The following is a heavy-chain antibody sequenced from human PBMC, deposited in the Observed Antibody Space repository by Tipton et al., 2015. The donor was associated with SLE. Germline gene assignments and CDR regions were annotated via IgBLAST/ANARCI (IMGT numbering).Heavy chain of an antibody. Sequence: TLSLTCAVYGGSFSGYCWIRQPPGKGLEWIGEINHSGTTNYNPSLKSRVTISVDTSKNQFSLKLSSVTAADTAVYYCAREESGSALFDYWGQGTLVTVSS. V-gene: IGHV4-34*01. CDR2: INHSGTT. J-gene: IGHJ4*02. CDR1: GGSFSGY. CDR3: AREESGSALFDY. D-gene: IGHD1-26*01.